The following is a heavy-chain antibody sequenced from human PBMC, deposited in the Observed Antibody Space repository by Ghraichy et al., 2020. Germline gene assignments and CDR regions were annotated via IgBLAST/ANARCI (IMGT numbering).Heavy chain of an antibody. Sequence: GGSLRLSCAASGFTFDDYGMSWVRQAPGKGLEWVSGINWNGGSTGYADSVKGRFTISRDNAKNSLYLQMNSLRAEDTALYHCARALGSGWTNNWFDPWGQGTLVTVSS. CDR3: ARALGSGWTNNWFDP. J-gene: IGHJ5*02. CDR2: INWNGGST. CDR1: GFTFDDYG. V-gene: IGHV3-20*01. D-gene: IGHD6-19*01.